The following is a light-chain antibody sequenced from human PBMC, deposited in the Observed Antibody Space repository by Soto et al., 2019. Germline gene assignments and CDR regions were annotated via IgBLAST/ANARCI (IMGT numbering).Light chain of an antibody. V-gene: IGLV1-47*01. J-gene: IGLJ2*01. CDR1: TANIGNNY. Sequence: QSVLTQPPSASETPGQRVTVSCSGSTANIGNNYVYWYQQLPGTAHKLLILRGDQRASAVPDRLSGSKSGTSASLAISGLRSEDEAHYYCAAWDDSLSGVVFGGGTKLTVL. CDR3: AAWDDSLSGVV. CDR2: RGD.